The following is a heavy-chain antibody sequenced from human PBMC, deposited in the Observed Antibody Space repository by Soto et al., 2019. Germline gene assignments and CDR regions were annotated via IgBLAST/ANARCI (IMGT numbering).Heavy chain of an antibody. CDR2: IRCSGGST. CDR1: GFTFSSYA. D-gene: IGHD6-19*01. V-gene: IGHV3-23*01. CDR3: AKGGSGWYTTNWFDP. Sequence: EVQLLESGGGLVQPGGSLRLSCAASGFTFSSYAMSWGRQATGKGLEWVSAIRCSGGSTYYADSVKGRFTISRDNYKNTLYLQMNSLRAEDTAVYYCAKGGSGWYTTNWFDPWGQGTLVTVSS. J-gene: IGHJ5*02.